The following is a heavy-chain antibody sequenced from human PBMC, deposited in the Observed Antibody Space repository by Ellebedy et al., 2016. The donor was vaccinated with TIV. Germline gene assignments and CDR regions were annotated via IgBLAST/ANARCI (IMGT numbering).Heavy chain of an antibody. CDR3: ARVGDCSSTSCPGRYYYYYMDV. D-gene: IGHD2-2*01. Sequence: SVKVSCXASGGTFSSYAISWVRQAPGQGLEWMGGIIPIFGTANYAQKFQGRVTITADESTSTAYMELSSLRSEDTAVYYCARVGDCSSTSCPGRYYYYYMDVWGKGTTVTVSS. CDR2: IIPIFGTA. CDR1: GGTFSSYA. J-gene: IGHJ6*03. V-gene: IGHV1-69*13.